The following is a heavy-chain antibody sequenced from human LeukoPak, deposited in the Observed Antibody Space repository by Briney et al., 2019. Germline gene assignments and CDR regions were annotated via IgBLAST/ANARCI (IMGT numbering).Heavy chain of an antibody. CDR1: GGSINSSRYY. V-gene: IGHV4-39*01. Sequence: SETLSLPCSVSGGSINSSRYYWRRIRQPPGKGLEWIGTIYHSGRPYYHPSLKSRITISVATSKNPFSLNLSSVTASDTAVYYCARRFAPNRNYAFDIWGQGTMVTVSS. CDR2: IYHSGRP. J-gene: IGHJ3*02. CDR3: ARRFAPNRNYAFDI. D-gene: IGHD3-10*01.